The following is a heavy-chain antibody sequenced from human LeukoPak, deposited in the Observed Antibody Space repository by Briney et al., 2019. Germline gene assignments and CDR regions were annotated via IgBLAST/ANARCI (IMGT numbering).Heavy chain of an antibody. V-gene: IGHV1-18*01. CDR2: ISAYNGNT. Sequence: ASVNVSCKSSGYTFTSYGISWVRQAPGQGREWMGCISAYNGNTNYAQKLQGRVTMTTDTSTSTDYMELRSLRSDDTAVYYCARLWGDYGDYLRRDTFDIWGQGTMVTVSS. CDR1: GYTFTSYG. D-gene: IGHD4-17*01. J-gene: IGHJ3*02. CDR3: ARLWGDYGDYLRRDTFDI.